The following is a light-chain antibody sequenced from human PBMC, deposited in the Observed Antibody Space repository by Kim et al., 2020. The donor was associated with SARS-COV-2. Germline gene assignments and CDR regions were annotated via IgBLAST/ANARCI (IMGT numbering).Light chain of an antibody. J-gene: IGKJ4*01. V-gene: IGKV3-15*01. CDR2: GAS. CDR3: QQYNNWPL. Sequence: SVSPGEIATLSCRASQGVSSNLAWYQQKPGQAPRLLIYGASTRATGIPARFSGSGSGTEFTLTISSLQSEDFAVYYCQQYNNWPLFGGGTKVDIK. CDR1: QGVSSN.